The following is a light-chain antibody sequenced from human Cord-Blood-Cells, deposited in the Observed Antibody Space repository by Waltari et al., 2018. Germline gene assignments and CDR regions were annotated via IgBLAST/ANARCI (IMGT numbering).Light chain of an antibody. CDR3: MQALQTPFT. V-gene: IGKV2-28*01. CDR1: QGLLHSNGYNY. CDR2: LGS. Sequence: IVMTQSRLSLPVTPGTPASISCRSSQGLLHSNGYNYLDWYLQKPGQSPQLLIYLGSNRASGVPDRFSGSGSGTDFTLKISRVEAEDVGVYYCMQALQTPFTFGPGTKVDIK. J-gene: IGKJ3*01.